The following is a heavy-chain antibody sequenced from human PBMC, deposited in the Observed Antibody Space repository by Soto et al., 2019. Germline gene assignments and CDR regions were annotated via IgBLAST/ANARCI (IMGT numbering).Heavy chain of an antibody. CDR3: AKEVYSSGWHFDY. Sequence: GGSLRLSCAASGFSFSSYGMHWVRQAAGKGLEWVAVISYDGSNKYYADSVKGRFTISRDNSKNTLYLQMNSLRAEDTAVYYCAKEVYSSGWHFDYWGQGT. CDR1: GFSFSSYG. V-gene: IGHV3-30*18. D-gene: IGHD6-19*01. J-gene: IGHJ4*02. CDR2: ISYDGSNK.